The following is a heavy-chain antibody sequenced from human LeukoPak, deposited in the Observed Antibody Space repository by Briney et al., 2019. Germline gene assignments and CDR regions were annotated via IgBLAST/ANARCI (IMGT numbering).Heavy chain of an antibody. CDR3: ARQLGYCSSGSCYFDF. CDR1: GFTFSSYA. J-gene: IGHJ4*02. V-gene: IGHV3-23*01. Sequence: GGSLRLSCAASGFTFSSYAMSWVRQAPGKGLEWVSAISGSGGSTYYADSVKGRFTNSRDNSKNTLFLQMNSLRAEDRAMYYCARQLGYCSSGSCYFDFWGQGTLVTVSS. CDR2: ISGSGGST. D-gene: IGHD2-15*01.